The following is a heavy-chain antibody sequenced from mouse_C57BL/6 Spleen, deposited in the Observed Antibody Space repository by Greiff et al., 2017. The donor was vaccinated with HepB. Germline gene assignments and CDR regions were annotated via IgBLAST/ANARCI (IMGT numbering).Heavy chain of an antibody. V-gene: IGHV5-16*01. J-gene: IGHJ3*01. D-gene: IGHD3-2*02. Sequence: VQLKESEGGLVQPGSSMKLSCTASGFTFSDYYMAWVRQVPEKGLEWVANINYDGSSTYYLDSLKSRFFISRDNAKNILYLQMSSLKSEDTATYYCAREGSGYFAYWGQGTLVTVSA. CDR2: INYDGSST. CDR3: AREGSGYFAY. CDR1: GFTFSDYY.